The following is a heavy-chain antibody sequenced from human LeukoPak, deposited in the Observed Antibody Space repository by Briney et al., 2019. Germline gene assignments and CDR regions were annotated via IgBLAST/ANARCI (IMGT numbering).Heavy chain of an antibody. J-gene: IGHJ4*02. V-gene: IGHV3-23*01. D-gene: IGHD3-22*01. CDR1: GFTFSSYA. CDR3: ASDYYDSSGYPYYFDY. CDR2: ISGSGGST. Sequence: GGSLRLSCAASGFTFSSYAMSWVRQAPGKGLEWVSAISGSGGSTYYADSVKGRFTISRDNSKNTLYLQMNSLRAEDTAVYSCASDYYDSSGYPYYFDYWGQGTLVTVSS.